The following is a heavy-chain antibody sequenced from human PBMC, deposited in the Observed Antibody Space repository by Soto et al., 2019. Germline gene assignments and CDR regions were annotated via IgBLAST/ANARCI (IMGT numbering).Heavy chain of an antibody. V-gene: IGHV3-30-3*01. CDR2: ILSDGSNK. CDR3: ARDVFQEDV. Sequence: HVQLVESGGGVVQPGRSLRLSCAASGFTFSSYAMHWVRQAPGKGLEWVAVILSDGSNKWYVDSVKGRFTISRDNSKNTLYLQMNSLRAEDTAVYYCARDVFQEDVWGQGTTVTVSS. J-gene: IGHJ6*02. CDR1: GFTFSSYA.